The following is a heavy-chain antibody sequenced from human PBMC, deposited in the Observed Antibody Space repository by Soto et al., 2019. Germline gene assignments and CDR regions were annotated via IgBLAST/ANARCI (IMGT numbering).Heavy chain of an antibody. V-gene: IGHV4-31*03. D-gene: IGHD2-21*01. Sequence: QVQLQASGPGLVKPSQTLSLICTVSGGSISTGDFSWSWIRQHPGKGLEWIGDMDHSGSPYYNPYLKSRLTISVDPSKSQCSLRLSSVTAADTAVYYCARTRGNVVGLNLEDTYFDPWGQGTLVNVSS. CDR3: ARTRGNVVGLNLEDTYFDP. J-gene: IGHJ5*02. CDR2: MDHSGSP. CDR1: GGSISTGDFS.